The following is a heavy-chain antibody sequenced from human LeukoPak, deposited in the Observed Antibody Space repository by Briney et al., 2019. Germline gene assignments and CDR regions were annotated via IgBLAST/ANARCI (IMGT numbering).Heavy chain of an antibody. CDR3: ARGTSSSSRPRLRYFDY. J-gene: IGHJ4*02. D-gene: IGHD6-6*01. CDR2: IYYSGST. V-gene: IGHV4-59*01. Sequence: PSETLSLTCTVSGGSISSYYWSWIRQPPGKGLEWIGYIYYSGSTNYNPSLKSRVTISVDTSKNQFSLKLSSVTAADTAVYYCARGTSSSSRPRLRYFDYWSQGTLVTVSS. CDR1: GGSISSYY.